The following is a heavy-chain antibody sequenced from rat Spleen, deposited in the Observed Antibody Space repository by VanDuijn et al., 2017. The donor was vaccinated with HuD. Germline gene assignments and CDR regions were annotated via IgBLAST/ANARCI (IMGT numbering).Heavy chain of an antibody. D-gene: IGHD1-12*02. J-gene: IGHJ3*01. CDR1: GFTFNNYW. V-gene: IGHV5-31*01. Sequence: EVQLVESGGGLVQPGRSLKLSCVASGFTFNNYWMTWIRQAPGKGLEWVASITNTGGSTYYPDSVKGRFTISRDNAKSTLYLQMNSLRSEDTATYYCATAYYDGTPFAYWGQGTLVTVSS. CDR2: ITNTGGST. CDR3: ATAYYDGTPFAY.